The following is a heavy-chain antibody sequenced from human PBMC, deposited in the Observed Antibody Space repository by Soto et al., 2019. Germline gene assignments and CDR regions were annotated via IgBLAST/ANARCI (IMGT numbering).Heavy chain of an antibody. D-gene: IGHD1-26*01. J-gene: IGHJ3*02. CDR1: GFTFSSYA. V-gene: IGHV3-23*01. Sequence: GGSLRLSCAGSGFTFSSYALSWVRQAPGKGLEWVSGISGSGGNTYYANSVRGRFTISRDNSKNTLFLQMNSLRAEDTAVYYCAKRNRGSGIPPLDAFDIWGQGTMVTVSS. CDR2: ISGSGGNT. CDR3: AKRNRGSGIPPLDAFDI.